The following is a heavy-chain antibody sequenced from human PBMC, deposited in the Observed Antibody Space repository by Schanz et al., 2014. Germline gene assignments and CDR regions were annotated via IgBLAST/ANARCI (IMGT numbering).Heavy chain of an antibody. D-gene: IGHD5-12*01. Sequence: QEQLVESGGGVVQFGRSLRLSCAAYGFTLSSYAMHWVRQAPGKGLEWVAVIWSDGSGKYYADSVKGRFTISRDSPKNTLYLQMNSLRAEDTAVYYCASPSGYSDYGTYFDFWGQGTLVTVSS. CDR2: IWSDGSGK. CDR1: GFTLSSYA. V-gene: IGHV3-33*08. CDR3: ASPSGYSDYGTYFDF. J-gene: IGHJ4*02.